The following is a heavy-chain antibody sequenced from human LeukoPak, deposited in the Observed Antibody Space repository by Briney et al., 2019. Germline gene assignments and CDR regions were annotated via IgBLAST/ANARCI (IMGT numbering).Heavy chain of an antibody. Sequence: SETLSLTCTVSGYSISSGTYYWSWIRQPPGKGLEWIGHIYHNGSTYYNPSLKSRIAISVDTSKNQFSLKLSSVTVADTAVYYCARLNTYGMDVWGQGTTVTVSS. CDR3: ARLNTYGMDV. CDR1: GYSISSGTYY. J-gene: IGHJ6*02. V-gene: IGHV4-30-2*01. D-gene: IGHD1/OR15-1a*01. CDR2: IYHNGST.